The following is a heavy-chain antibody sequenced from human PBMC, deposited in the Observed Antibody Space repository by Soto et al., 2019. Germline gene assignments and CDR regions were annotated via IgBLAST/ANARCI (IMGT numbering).Heavy chain of an antibody. V-gene: IGHV3-30*15. CDR2: ISYDGTYK. J-gene: IGHJ4*02. CDR3: ARDAIYDGSGYYGSYFDY. CDR1: AFTFRSYA. D-gene: IGHD3-22*01. Sequence: QVQLVESGGGVVQPGRSLRLSCAASAFTFRSYAMHWVRQAPGMGLEWVAVISYDGTYKYYADSVKGRFTISRDNSKNTLYLQMSSLRPEDTAVYYCARDAIYDGSGYYGSYFDYWGQGSLVTVSS.